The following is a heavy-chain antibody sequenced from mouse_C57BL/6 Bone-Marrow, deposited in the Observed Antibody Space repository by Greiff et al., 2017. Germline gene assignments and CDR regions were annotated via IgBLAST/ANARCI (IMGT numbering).Heavy chain of an antibody. D-gene: IGHD2-2*01. J-gene: IGHJ1*03. CDR3: ARGGRGYPWYFDV. CDR2: IDPSDSYT. Sequence: QVQLQQPGAELVMPGASVKLSCKASGYTFTSYWMHWVKQRPGQGLEWIGEIDPSDSYTNYNQQFTGKSTWTVDNSSSTAYMQLSSLTSEDSAVXFCARGGRGYPWYFDVWGTGTTVTVSS. CDR1: GYTFTSYW. V-gene: IGHV1-69*01.